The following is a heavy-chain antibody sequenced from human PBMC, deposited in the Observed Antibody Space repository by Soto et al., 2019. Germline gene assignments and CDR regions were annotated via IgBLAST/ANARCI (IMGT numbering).Heavy chain of an antibody. Sequence: GGSLRLSCAASGFSFSISPMHWVRQAPGKGPEWVTLISYDGTNKFYADSVKGRFTISRDNSKSTLYLQVDSLRPEDAAVYYCARDPKTSGGQHWAFNYFDSWGQGTLVTVSS. D-gene: IGHD7-27*01. CDR1: GFSFSISP. CDR2: ISYDGTNK. CDR3: ARDPKTSGGQHWAFNYFDS. V-gene: IGHV3-30-3*01. J-gene: IGHJ4*02.